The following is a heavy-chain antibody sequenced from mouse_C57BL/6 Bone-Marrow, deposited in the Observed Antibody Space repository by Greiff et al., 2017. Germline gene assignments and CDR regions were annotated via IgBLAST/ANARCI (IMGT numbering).Heavy chain of an antibody. J-gene: IGHJ2*01. D-gene: IGHD1-1*01. CDR3: TTPTVTYFDY. CDR2: IDPENGDT. Sequence: EVQGVESGAELVRPGASVKLSCTASGFNIKDDYMHWVKQRPEQGLEWIGWIDPENGDTEYASKFQGKATITADTSSNTAYLQLSSLTSEDTAVYYCTTPTVTYFDYWGQGTTLTVSS. CDR1: GFNIKDDY. V-gene: IGHV14-4*01.